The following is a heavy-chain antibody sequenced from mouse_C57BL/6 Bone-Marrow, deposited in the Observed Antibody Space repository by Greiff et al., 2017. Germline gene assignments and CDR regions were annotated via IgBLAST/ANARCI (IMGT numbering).Heavy chain of an antibody. CDR3: ARGGYGSSFWFAY. CDR1: GFTFSDYG. CDR2: ISNLAYSI. V-gene: IGHV5-15*01. D-gene: IGHD1-1*01. Sequence: EVMLVESGGGLVQPGGSLKLSCAASGFTFSDYGMAWVRQAPRKGPEWVAFISNLAYSIYYADTVTGRFTISRENAKNTLYLEMSSLRSEDTAMYYCARGGYGSSFWFAYWGQGTLVTVSA. J-gene: IGHJ3*01.